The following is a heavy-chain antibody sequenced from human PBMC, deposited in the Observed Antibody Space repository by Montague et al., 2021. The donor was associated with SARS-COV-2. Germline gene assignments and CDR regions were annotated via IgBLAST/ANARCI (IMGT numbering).Heavy chain of an antibody. V-gene: IGHV3-30*04. Sequence: SLRLSCAASGSTFSSYALHWVRQAPGKGLEWVADISHEGSYKYYADSVKGRFTISRDNSKNTLYLDMNSLRAEDTALYYCARDLESTGYFDPYYYHGMDVWGQGTTVTVSS. CDR3: ARDLESTGYFDPYYYHGMDV. D-gene: IGHD3-9*01. CDR2: ISHEGSYK. J-gene: IGHJ6*02. CDR1: GSTFSSYA.